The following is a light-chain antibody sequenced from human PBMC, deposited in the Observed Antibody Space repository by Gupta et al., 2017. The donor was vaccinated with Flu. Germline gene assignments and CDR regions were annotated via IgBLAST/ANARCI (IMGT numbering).Light chain of an antibody. CDR3: SSFSGINNLV. J-gene: IGLJ2*01. CDR2: EVN. V-gene: IGLV2-8*01. Sequence: QSALTQPPSASGSPGQSVTISCTGTSNDVGYYNYVSWYQQHPGKAPKLMIYEVNKRPSGVPDRFSGSKSGYTASLTVSGLQAEDEADYYCSSFSGINNLVFGGGTKLTVL. CDR1: SNDVGYYNY.